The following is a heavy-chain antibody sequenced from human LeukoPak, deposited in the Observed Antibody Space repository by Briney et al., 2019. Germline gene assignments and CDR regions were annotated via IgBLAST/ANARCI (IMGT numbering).Heavy chain of an antibody. CDR1: GGSISSGGYY. V-gene: IGHV4-39*02. D-gene: IGHD6-19*01. CDR2: IYYSGST. CDR3: ARDCCKSLAPSNYYYYGMDV. Sequence: PSQTLSLTCTVSGGSISSGGYYWSWIRQPPGKGLEWIGSIYYSGSTYYNPSLKSRVTISVDTSKNQFSLRLSSVTAADTAVYYSARDCCKSLAPSNYYYYGMDVWGQGTTVTVSS. J-gene: IGHJ6*02.